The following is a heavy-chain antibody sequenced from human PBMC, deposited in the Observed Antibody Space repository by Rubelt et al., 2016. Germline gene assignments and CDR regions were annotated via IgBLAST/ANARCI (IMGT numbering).Heavy chain of an antibody. J-gene: IGHJ4*02. CDR2: IGFDGSNI. V-gene: IGHV3-33*08. Sequence: QVQLVESGGGVVQPGRSLRLSCAASGFTFSSYAMHWARQAPGKGLEWVAVIGFDGSNIYYADSVKGRFTISRDDSKNTLYLQMNSLRAEDTAMYYCARDQGYGGVDFDYWGQGTLLIVSS. D-gene: IGHD4-23*01. CDR3: ARDQGYGGVDFDY. CDR1: GFTFSSYA.